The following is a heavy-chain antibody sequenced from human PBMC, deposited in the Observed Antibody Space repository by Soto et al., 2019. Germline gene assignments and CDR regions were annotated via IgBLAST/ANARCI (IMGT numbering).Heavy chain of an antibody. V-gene: IGHV3-11*01. J-gene: IGHJ4*02. CDR1: GFTFSDYH. CDR2: ISTSGSTI. CDR3: ARVSPPPVY. Sequence: SGGSLGLSCAASGFTFSDYHMSWIRQAPGKGLEWVSYISTSGSTINYADSVKGRFTISRDNAKNSLYLQMNSLRAEDTAVYYCARVSPPPVYWGEGTVVGVSS.